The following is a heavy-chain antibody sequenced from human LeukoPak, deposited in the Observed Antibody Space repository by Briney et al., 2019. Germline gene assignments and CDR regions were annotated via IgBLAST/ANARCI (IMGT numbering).Heavy chain of an antibody. CDR1: GYTFTSYG. D-gene: IGHD3-10*01. V-gene: IGHV1-18*01. Sequence: ASVKVSCKASGYTFTSYGISWVRQAPGQGLEWMGWISAYNGNTNYAQKLRGRVTMTTDTSTSTAYMELRSLRSDGTAVYYCARMLVEVWFGELPPHLFDYWGQGTLVTVSS. J-gene: IGHJ4*02. CDR3: ARMLVEVWFGELPPHLFDY. CDR2: ISAYNGNT.